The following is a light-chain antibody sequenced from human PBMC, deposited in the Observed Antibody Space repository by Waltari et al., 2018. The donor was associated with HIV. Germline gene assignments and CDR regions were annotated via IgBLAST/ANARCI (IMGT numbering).Light chain of an antibody. CDR1: HSIGNN. CDR2: GAS. Sequence: DIQMTQSPSSRSASVEEKFTITCRASHSIGNNLNWYQQRAGRAPKLLIYGASSLQNLVPSRFSGSRSGTDFTLTISSLQPEDFATYHCQQSYSAPRTFGQGTKVEIK. V-gene: IGKV1-39*01. J-gene: IGKJ1*01. CDR3: QQSYSAPRT.